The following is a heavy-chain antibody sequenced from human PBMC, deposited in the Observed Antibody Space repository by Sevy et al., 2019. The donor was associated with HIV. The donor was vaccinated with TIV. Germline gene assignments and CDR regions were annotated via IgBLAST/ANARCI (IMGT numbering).Heavy chain of an antibody. D-gene: IGHD4-4*01. V-gene: IGHV3-21*01. Sequence: GGSLRLSCAASGFTFSSYSMNWVRQAPGKGLEWVSSISSSSSYIYYADSVKGRFTISRDNAKNSLYLTMNSLRAEDTAVYYCARDFDRVTTDGYYYYYGMDVWGQGTTVTVSS. CDR2: ISSSSSYI. CDR1: GFTFSSYS. CDR3: ARDFDRVTTDGYYYYYGMDV. J-gene: IGHJ6*02.